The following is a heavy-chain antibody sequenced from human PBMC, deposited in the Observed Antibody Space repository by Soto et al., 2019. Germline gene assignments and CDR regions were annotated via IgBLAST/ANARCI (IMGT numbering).Heavy chain of an antibody. CDR3: ARFKGCITFNCYASTFDT. D-gene: IGHD2-2*01. V-gene: IGHV4-4*02. J-gene: IGHJ3*02. CDR1: GVSISTDNW. CDR2: IFHSGGT. Sequence: QVQLQESGPGLVKPSGTLSLTCAVSGVSISTDNWWNWVRQSPGKGLEWIGEIFHSGGTSYSPSLKSRVTMSVDTSKNQFSLSLSSVTAADTAVYYCARFKGCITFNCYASTFDTWGHGTMVIVSS.